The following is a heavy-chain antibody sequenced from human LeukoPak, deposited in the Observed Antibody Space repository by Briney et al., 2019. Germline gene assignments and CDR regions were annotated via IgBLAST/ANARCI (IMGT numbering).Heavy chain of an antibody. V-gene: IGHV4-39*07. CDR2: IYYSVST. Sequence: SETLSLTCTVSGGSISSSSYYWSWIRQPPGKGLEWIGSIYYSVSTYYNPSLKSRVTISVDTSKNQFSLKLSSVTAADTAVYYCASRIAAAGTGREFDPWGQGTLVTVSS. CDR3: ASRIAAAGTGREFDP. J-gene: IGHJ5*02. D-gene: IGHD6-13*01. CDR1: GGSISSSSYY.